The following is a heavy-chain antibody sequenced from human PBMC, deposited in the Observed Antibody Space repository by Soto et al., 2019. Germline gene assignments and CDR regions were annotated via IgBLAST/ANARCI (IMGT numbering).Heavy chain of an antibody. J-gene: IGHJ6*02. CDR2: INPNSGGT. D-gene: IGHD6-25*01. V-gene: IGHV1-2*02. CDR3: ARAASYYYGMDV. CDR1: GYTFTGYY. Sequence: ASVKVSCKASGYTFTGYYMHWVRQAPGQGLEWMGWINPNSGGTNYAQKFQGRVTITRDTSISTAYMELSRLRSDDTAVYYCARAASYYYGMDVWGQGTTVTVSS.